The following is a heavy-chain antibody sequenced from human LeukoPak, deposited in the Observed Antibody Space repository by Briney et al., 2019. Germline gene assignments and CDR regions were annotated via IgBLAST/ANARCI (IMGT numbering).Heavy chain of an antibody. J-gene: IGHJ6*03. CDR2: IYYSGGT. D-gene: IGHD5-12*01. CDR1: GGSISSYY. Sequence: SETLSLTCTVSGGSISSYYWSWIRQPPGKGLEWIGYIYYSGGTNYNPSLRSRATISVDTSKKQFSLKLRSVTAADTAVYYCARTTEGYAGGPGYSYYYYMDVWGKGTTVTISS. V-gene: IGHV4-59*01. CDR3: ARTTEGYAGGPGYSYYYYMDV.